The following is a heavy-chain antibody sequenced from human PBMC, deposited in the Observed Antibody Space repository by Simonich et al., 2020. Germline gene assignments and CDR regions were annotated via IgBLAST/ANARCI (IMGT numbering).Heavy chain of an antibody. CDR3: ARVPVIYYDYGMDV. CDR1: GYTFTGYY. Sequence: GAEVKKPGASVKVSCKASGYTFTGYYMHCVRQAPGQGLEWMGRINPNSGGTNYEQKFQGRVTMTRDRSISTAYMELSRLRSDDTAVYYCARVPVIYYDYGMDVWGQGTTVTVSS. V-gene: IGHV1-2*06. J-gene: IGHJ6*02. D-gene: IGHD2-21*01. CDR2: INPNSGGT.